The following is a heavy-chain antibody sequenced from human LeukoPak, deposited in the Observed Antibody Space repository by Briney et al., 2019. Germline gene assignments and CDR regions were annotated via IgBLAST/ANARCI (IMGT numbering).Heavy chain of an antibody. Sequence: SETLSLTCTVSRGSISSTSHYWALIRQPPGKGLEWIGSIYHSGSTYYNPSLKSRVTISVDTSKNQFSLKLSSVTAADTAVYYCACSGNSVYNWFDPWGQGTLVTVSS. CDR3: ACSGNSVYNWFDP. CDR1: RGSISSTSHY. CDR2: IYHSGST. D-gene: IGHD4-23*01. J-gene: IGHJ5*02. V-gene: IGHV4-39*07.